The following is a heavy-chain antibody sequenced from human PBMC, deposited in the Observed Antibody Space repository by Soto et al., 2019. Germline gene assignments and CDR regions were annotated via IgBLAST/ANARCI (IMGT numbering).Heavy chain of an antibody. V-gene: IGHV3-48*02. J-gene: IGHJ4*02. CDR3: ARHSYYYDSSGYPSYDY. Sequence: PGGSLRLSCAASGFTFSSYSMNWVRQAPGKGLEWVSYISSSSSTIYYADSVKGRFTISRDNAKNSLYLQMNSLRDEDTAVYYCARHSYYYDSSGYPSYDYWGQGTLVTAPQ. CDR1: GFTFSSYS. CDR2: ISSSSSTI. D-gene: IGHD3-22*01.